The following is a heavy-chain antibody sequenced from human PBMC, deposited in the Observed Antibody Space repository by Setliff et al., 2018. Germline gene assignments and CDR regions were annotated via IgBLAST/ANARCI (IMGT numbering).Heavy chain of an antibody. CDR3: AREQWLDPPGYYYMDV. D-gene: IGHD6-19*01. CDR2: IYIGGSA. V-gene: IGHV4-4*07. CDR1: GGSISSYY. J-gene: IGHJ6*03. Sequence: SETLSLTCTVSGGSISSYYWSWIRQPAGKGLEWIGHIYIGGSANYNPSLKSRGTMSIDTSKNQFSRKLNSVTAADMAVYYCAREQWLDPPGYYYMDVWAKGTTVTVSS.